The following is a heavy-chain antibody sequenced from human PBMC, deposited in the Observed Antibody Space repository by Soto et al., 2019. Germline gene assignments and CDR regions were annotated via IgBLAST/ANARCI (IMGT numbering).Heavy chain of an antibody. V-gene: IGHV1-69*05. CDR2: LIPTFGTI. Sequence: GASVKVSCKASGGTFTDAVISWVRQAPGQGLEWMGGLIPTFGTINFAQKFQSRVTILTDDSTNTAYMELTGLRCEDTAMYYCARAPILGGVTTYENYFEYWGQGTLVTVSS. CDR1: GGTFTDAV. D-gene: IGHD4-17*01. J-gene: IGHJ4*02. CDR3: ARAPILGGVTTYENYFEY.